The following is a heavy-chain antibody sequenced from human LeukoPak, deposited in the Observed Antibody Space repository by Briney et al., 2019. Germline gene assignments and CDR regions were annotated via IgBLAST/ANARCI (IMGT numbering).Heavy chain of an antibody. J-gene: IGHJ4*01. Sequence: PGGSLRLSCAASGFTFSYYGMHWVRQAPGKGLEWVAYVASDGNFRDYVDSVKGRFTVSRDNSKDTLYLQMDSLRTEDTGVYYCANLPYNWNTHFEDYWGHGTLVTVSS. CDR2: VASDGNFR. CDR1: GFTFSYYG. CDR3: ANLPYNWNTHFEDY. V-gene: IGHV3-30*02. D-gene: IGHD1-1*01.